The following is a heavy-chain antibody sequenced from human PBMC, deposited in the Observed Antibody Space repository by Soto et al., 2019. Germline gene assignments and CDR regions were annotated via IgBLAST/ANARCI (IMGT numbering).Heavy chain of an antibody. V-gene: IGHV4-59*01. CDR3: ARENGDSSGYINNGFDP. D-gene: IGHD3-22*01. CDR1: GGSISSYY. CDR2: ISYSGST. J-gene: IGHJ5*02. Sequence: SETLSLTCTVSGGSISSYYWSWIRQSPGKGLEWIGYISYSGSTKYNPSLKSRVTISVDTSKNQFSLKLSSVTAADTAVYYCARENGDSSGYINNGFDPWGQGTLVTVSS.